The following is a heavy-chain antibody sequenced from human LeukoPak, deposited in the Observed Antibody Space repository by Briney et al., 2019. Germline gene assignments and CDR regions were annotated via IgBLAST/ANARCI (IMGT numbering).Heavy chain of an antibody. D-gene: IGHD6-13*01. Sequence: ASVKVSCKASGYTFTSYDINWVRQATGQGLEWMGWMNPNSGNTGYAQKFQGRVTITRNTSISTAYMELSSLRSEDAAVYYCARGAAAGLDFDYWGQGTLVTVSS. J-gene: IGHJ4*02. CDR1: GYTFTSYD. CDR2: MNPNSGNT. V-gene: IGHV1-8*01. CDR3: ARGAAAGLDFDY.